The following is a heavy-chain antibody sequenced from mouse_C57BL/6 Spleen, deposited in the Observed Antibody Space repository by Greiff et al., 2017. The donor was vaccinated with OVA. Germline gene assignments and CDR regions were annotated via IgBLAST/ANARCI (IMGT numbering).Heavy chain of an antibody. CDR1: GYSITSGYY. CDR3: ARRIYDGYHWYFDV. J-gene: IGHJ1*03. V-gene: IGHV3-6*01. Sequence: ESGPGLVKPSQSLSLTCSVTGYSITSGYYWNWIRQFPGNKLEWMGYISYDGSNNYNPSLKNRISITRDTSKNQFFLKLNSVTTEDTATYYCARRIYDGYHWYFDVWGTGTTVTVSS. CDR2: ISYDGSN. D-gene: IGHD2-3*01.